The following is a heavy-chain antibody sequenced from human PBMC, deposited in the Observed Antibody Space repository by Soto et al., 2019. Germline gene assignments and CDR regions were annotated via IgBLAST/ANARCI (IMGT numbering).Heavy chain of an antibody. CDR1: GYNLTSYG. CDR3: AREWEYSGFDDDYYHYGMDV. Sequence: QVQLMQSGAEVKKPGASVRVSCKASGYNLTSYGISWVRQAPGQGLEWMGWISPYNGNTNYAQKFQGRVTVTTDTSTSTAYMDLRILRSDDTAVYYCAREWEYSGFDDDYYHYGMDVWGQGTTVTVSS. V-gene: IGHV1-18*01. CDR2: ISPYNGNT. D-gene: IGHD5-12*01. J-gene: IGHJ6*02.